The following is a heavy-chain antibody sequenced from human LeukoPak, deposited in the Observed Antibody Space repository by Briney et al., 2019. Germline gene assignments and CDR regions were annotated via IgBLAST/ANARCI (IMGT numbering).Heavy chain of an antibody. J-gene: IGHJ4*02. V-gene: IGHV3-48*03. Sequence: GGSLRLPCAASGFTFSSYEMNWVRQAPGKGLEWVSYISNSGSTKYYADSVKGRFTISRDNAKNSLYLQMNSLRAEDTAVYYCARLKYYGFWSGYSTFDYWGQGTLVTVSS. D-gene: IGHD3-3*01. CDR2: ISNSGSTK. CDR1: GFTFSSYE. CDR3: ARLKYYGFWSGYSTFDY.